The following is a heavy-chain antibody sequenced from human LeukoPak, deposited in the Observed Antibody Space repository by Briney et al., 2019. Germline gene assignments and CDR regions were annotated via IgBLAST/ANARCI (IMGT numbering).Heavy chain of an antibody. CDR1: GYTSTSYW. CDR2: IYPGDSNT. CDR3: ASWARYSSGWYDLEWVDAFDI. Sequence: ETLTLSWASGYTSTSYWICCVRQMPRHGREWMGIIYPGDSNTRYRPYFQDQGSISAGQVISNAYLQWRRHQASDTAMYYCASWARYSSGWYDLEWVDAFDIWGQGTMVTVSS. V-gene: IGHV5-51*01. D-gene: IGHD6-19*01. J-gene: IGHJ3*02.